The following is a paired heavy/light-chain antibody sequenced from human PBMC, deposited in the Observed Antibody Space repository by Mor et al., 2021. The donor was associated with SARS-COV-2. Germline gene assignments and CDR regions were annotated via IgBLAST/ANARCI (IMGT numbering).Heavy chain of an antibody. Sequence: QVQVVQSGAEVKKPGASVKVSCKASGYTFTSYDINWVRQATGHGLEWMGWLNPNSGDRGYAQKFQDRVTITRNTSISTAYMELSSLRSEDTAVYFCARGPRYYDFLTGRNRYYYYGMDVWGQGTTVTVSS. V-gene: IGHV1-8*01. J-gene: IGHJ6*02. CDR3: ARGPRYYDFLTGRNRYYYYGMDV. CDR1: GYTFTSYD. D-gene: IGHD3-9*01. CDR2: LNPNSGDR.
Light chain of an antibody. CDR1: SSNIENNY. CDR2: DNN. J-gene: IGLJ3*02. V-gene: IGLV1-51*01. CDR3: GTWDVGLSAWV. Sequence: QSVLTQPPSASAAPGQKVTISCSGSSSNIENNYVSWYQHLPGTAPRLLIYDNNKRPSGIPDRFSGSKSGTSATLGITGLQTGDEADYYCGTWDVGLSAWVFGGGTKLTVL.